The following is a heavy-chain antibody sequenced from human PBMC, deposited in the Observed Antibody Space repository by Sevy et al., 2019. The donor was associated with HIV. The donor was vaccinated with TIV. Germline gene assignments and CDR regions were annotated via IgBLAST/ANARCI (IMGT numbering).Heavy chain of an antibody. CDR2: IWNDQINK. V-gene: IGHV3-33*03. J-gene: IGHJ3*01. D-gene: IGHD3-22*01. Sequence: GGSLRLSCAASGFTFNNYGMHWVRQAPGKGLEWVAVIWNDQINKHYADSMKGRFNMSRDNSKNTMYLQMNSLRAEDTAVDYCASLPNNYYDTSGSSGDDAFDLWGRGTMVTVSS. CDR3: ASLPNNYYDTSGSSGDDAFDL. CDR1: GFTFNNYG.